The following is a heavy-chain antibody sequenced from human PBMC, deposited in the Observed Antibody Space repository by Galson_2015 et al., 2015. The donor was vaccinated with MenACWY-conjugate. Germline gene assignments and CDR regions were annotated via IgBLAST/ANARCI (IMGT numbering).Heavy chain of an antibody. CDR2: IDPSDSYT. CDR3: ARRGGATAQVGLTDLDY. D-gene: IGHD1-26*01. CDR1: GYSFTSYW. Sequence: QSGAEVKKPGESLRISCKGSGYSFTSYWISWVRQMPGKGLEWMGRIDPSDSYTNYSPSFQGHVTISADKSISTAYLQWSSLKASDTARYYCARRGGATAQVGLTDLDYWGQGTLVTVSS. V-gene: IGHV5-10-1*01. J-gene: IGHJ4*02.